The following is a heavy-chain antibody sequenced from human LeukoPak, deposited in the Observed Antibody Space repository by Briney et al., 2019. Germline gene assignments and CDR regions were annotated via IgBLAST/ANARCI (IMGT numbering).Heavy chain of an antibody. CDR2: ISWNSGSI. CDR1: GFTFDDYG. D-gene: IGHD2-15*01. Sequence: GGSLRLSCTASGFTFDDYGMSWVRQAPGKGLEWVSGISWNSGSIGYADSVKGRFTISRDNAKNSLYLQMNSLRAEDTALYYCAKASNVVVVAAKNFDYWGQGTLVTVSS. CDR3: AKASNVVVVAAKNFDY. V-gene: IGHV3-9*01. J-gene: IGHJ4*02.